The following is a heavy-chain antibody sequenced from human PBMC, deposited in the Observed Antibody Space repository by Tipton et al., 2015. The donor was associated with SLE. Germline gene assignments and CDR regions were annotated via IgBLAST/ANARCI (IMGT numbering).Heavy chain of an antibody. J-gene: IGHJ4*02. CDR1: GFTFSSYA. CDR2: ISGSGHNT. Sequence: SLRLSCEASGFTFSSYAMSWVRQAPGEGLGWVSAISGSGHNTYYADSLKGRFTVSRDNSKNTLYLQMNSLRAEDTAIYYCAKERTIPFDYWGQGTLVTVSS. CDR3: AKERTIPFDY. D-gene: IGHD2-8*01. V-gene: IGHV3-23*01.